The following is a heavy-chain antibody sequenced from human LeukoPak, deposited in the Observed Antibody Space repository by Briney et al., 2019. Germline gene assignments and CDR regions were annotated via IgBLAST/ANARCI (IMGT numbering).Heavy chain of an antibody. CDR3: AKPDYYDSSAPIFY. V-gene: IGHV3-30*18. CDR1: GFTFSSYG. Sequence: PGGSLRLSCAASGFTFSSYGMHWVRQAPGKGLEWVAVISYDGSNKYYADSVKGRFTISRDNSKNTLYLQMNSLRAEDTAVYYCAKPDYYDSSAPIFYWGQGTLVTVSS. CDR2: ISYDGSNK. J-gene: IGHJ4*02. D-gene: IGHD3-22*01.